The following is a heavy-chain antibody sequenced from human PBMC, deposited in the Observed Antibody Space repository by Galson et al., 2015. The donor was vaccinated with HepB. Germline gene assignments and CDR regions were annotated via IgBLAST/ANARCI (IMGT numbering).Heavy chain of an antibody. CDR1: GFIFSNYG. V-gene: IGHV3-30*03. CDR2: MSYDGSKK. J-gene: IGHJ4*02. CDR3: ASSPPYYDFWSGHDY. Sequence: SLRLSCAASGFIFSNYGMHWVRQAPGKGLEWVAVMSYDGSKKYYVDSVKGRFTISRDNAKNSLYLQMNSLRAEDTAVYYCASSPPYYDFWSGHDYWGQGTLVTVSS. D-gene: IGHD3-3*01.